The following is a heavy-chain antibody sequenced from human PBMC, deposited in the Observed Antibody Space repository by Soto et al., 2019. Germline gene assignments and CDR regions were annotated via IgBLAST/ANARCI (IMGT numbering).Heavy chain of an antibody. CDR1: GFTFSSYA. CDR2: ISGSGGNT. Sequence: EVQLLESGGGLVQPGGSLRLSCAASGFTFSSYAMSWVRQAPGRGLGWVSTISGSGGNTYYADSVKGRFTISRDNSKNTLYLQMNSLRAEDTAVYYCAKVRASYYYGSGSYGVWGQGTLVTVSS. J-gene: IGHJ4*02. D-gene: IGHD3-10*01. V-gene: IGHV3-23*01. CDR3: AKVRASYYYGSGSYGV.